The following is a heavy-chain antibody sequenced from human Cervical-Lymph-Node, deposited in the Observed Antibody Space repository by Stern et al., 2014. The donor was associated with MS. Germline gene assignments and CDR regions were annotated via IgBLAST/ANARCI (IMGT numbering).Heavy chain of an antibody. Sequence: MQLVESGGGVVQPGRSLRLSCAASGFTFRNYGMHWVRQAPGKGLEWVAVISYDGSNKYYADPVKGRFTMSRDNSKNTLYLQMHSLRTEDTAVYYCAKGRFPYYYDTSGYYAPLDYWGQGTLVTVSS. J-gene: IGHJ4*02. V-gene: IGHV3-30*18. CDR3: AKGRFPYYYDTSGYYAPLDY. CDR2: ISYDGSNK. CDR1: GFTFRNYG. D-gene: IGHD3-22*01.